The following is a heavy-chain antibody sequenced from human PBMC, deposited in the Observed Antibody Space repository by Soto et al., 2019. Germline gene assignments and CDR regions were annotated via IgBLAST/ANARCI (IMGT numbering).Heavy chain of an antibody. Sequence: QVQLVQSGAEVKKPGASVTVSCKASGYTFTSYDINWVRQATGQGLEWMGWMNPNSGNTGYAQKFQGRVTMTRNTSISTAYMELSSLRSEDTAVYYCARGTMGYYYGSGSYSTFGYWGQGTLVTVSS. CDR2: MNPNSGNT. J-gene: IGHJ4*02. CDR3: ARGTMGYYYGSGSYSTFGY. D-gene: IGHD3-10*01. CDR1: GYTFTSYD. V-gene: IGHV1-8*01.